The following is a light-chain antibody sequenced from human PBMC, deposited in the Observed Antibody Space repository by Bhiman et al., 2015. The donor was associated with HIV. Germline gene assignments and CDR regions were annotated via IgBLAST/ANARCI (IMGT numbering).Light chain of an antibody. CDR3: QAWDSSTGV. CDR2: QNN. V-gene: IGLV3-1*01. J-gene: IGLJ1*01. Sequence: SYDLTQPPSVSVSPGQTATITCSGDKLGDKYACWYQQKPGQSPILIIYQNNKRASGIPERISGSNSGDTATLTISGAQAMDEADYYCQAWDSSTGVFGPGTRVTVL. CDR1: KLGDKY.